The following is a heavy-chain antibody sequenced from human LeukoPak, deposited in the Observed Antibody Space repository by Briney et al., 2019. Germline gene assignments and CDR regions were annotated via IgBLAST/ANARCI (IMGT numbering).Heavy chain of an antibody. CDR3: ARGTGRDYYDSIGFDY. Sequence: GRSLRLSCAASGFTFSSYGMHWVRQAPGKGLEGVAVIWYDGSNKYYADSVKGRFTISRDNSKNTLYLQMNSLRAEDTAVYYCARGTGRDYYDSIGFDYWGQGTLVTVSS. D-gene: IGHD3-22*01. CDR1: GFTFSSYG. CDR2: IWYDGSNK. J-gene: IGHJ4*02. V-gene: IGHV3-33*01.